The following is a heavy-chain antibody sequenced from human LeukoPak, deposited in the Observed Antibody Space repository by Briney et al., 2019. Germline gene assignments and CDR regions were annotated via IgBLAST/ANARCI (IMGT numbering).Heavy chain of an antibody. CDR1: GFTFSSYS. V-gene: IGHV3-21*01. J-gene: IGHJ6*03. D-gene: IGHD1-26*01. CDR3: AREGIRELAAYMDV. Sequence: PGGSLRLSCAASGFTFSSYSMNWVRQAPGKGLEWVSSISSSSSYIYYADSVKGRLTIPRDNSKNTLYLQMGSLRAEDMAVYYCAREGIRELAAYMDVWGKGTTVTVSS. CDR2: ISSSSSYI.